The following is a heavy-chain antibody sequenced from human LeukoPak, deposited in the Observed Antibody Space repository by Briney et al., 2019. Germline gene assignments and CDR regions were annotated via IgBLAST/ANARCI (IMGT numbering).Heavy chain of an antibody. J-gene: IGHJ4*02. Sequence: GGSLRLSCVASGFAFSSYEMNWVRQAPGKGLEWVSSISVRSNYRYYADSVRGRFTISRDDARDSLFLQMNSLRAEDTAVYFCVRLRRNSDRSGYYYYYDYWGQGTLVTVSS. CDR2: ISVRSNYR. CDR3: VRLRRNSDRSGYYYYYDY. V-gene: IGHV3-21*01. CDR1: GFAFSSYE. D-gene: IGHD3-22*01.